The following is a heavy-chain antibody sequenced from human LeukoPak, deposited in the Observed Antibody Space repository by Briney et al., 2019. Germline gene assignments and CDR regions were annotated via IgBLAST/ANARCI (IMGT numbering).Heavy chain of an antibody. CDR2: MCGSAGCT. CDR3: ARDRPNYHESNGHYYNRDGDH. CDR1: GFTFNIYA. J-gene: IGHJ5*02. D-gene: IGHD3-22*01. Sequence: PGGSLRLSCAASGFTFNIYAMSWVRLAPGKGLQWVASMCGSAGCTYYADSVKGRFTISRDNSKNTLNLQTNSLGAEDTAIYYCARDRPNYHESNGHYYNRDGDHWGQGTLVTVSS. V-gene: IGHV3-23*01.